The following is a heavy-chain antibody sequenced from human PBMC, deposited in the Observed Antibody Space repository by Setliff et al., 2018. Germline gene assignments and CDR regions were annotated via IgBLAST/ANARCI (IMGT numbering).Heavy chain of an antibody. CDR1: GFTFSGSA. D-gene: IGHD4-17*01. J-gene: IGHJ4*02. CDR2: IRRNADSYAT. CDR3: AITMTTGVDFFDY. V-gene: IGHV3-73*01. Sequence: PGGSLRLSCAASGFTFSGSAVHWVRQASGKGLEWVGRIRRNADSYATAYAASVKARFTISRDDSKNTAYLQVNSLKTEDTAVYYCAITMTTGVDFFDYWGQGTLVTVSS.